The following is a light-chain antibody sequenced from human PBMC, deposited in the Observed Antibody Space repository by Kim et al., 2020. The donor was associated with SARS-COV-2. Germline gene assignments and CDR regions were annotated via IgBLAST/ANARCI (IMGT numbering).Light chain of an antibody. V-gene: IGLV2-14*03. CDR1: SSDVGGYNY. CDR3: SSYRSSGYV. CDR2: DVS. Sequence: QSALTQPASVSGSPGQSITISCTGTSSDVGGYNYVSWYQQYPGKAPNLMIYDVSKRPSGVSNRFSGSKSGNTASLTISGLQAEDEADYYCSSYRSSGYVFGTGTKVTVL. J-gene: IGLJ1*01.